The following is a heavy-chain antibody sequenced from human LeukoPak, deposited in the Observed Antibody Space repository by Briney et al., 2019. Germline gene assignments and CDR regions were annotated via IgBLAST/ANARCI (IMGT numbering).Heavy chain of an antibody. V-gene: IGHV3-66*01. Sequence: GRSLRLSCAASGFAFSSYAMHWVRQAPGKGLGWVSVIYSGGDTYYADSVKGRFTISRDNSKNMIYLEMSSLKAEDTAVYYCARNIPVTRWGYWGQGTLVTVSP. CDR3: ARNIPVTRWGY. CDR2: IYSGGDT. D-gene: IGHD2-21*01. CDR1: GFAFSSYA. J-gene: IGHJ4*02.